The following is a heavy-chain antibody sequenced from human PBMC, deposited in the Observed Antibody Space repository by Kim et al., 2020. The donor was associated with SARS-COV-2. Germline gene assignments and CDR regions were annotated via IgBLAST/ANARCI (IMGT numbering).Heavy chain of an antibody. D-gene: IGHD3-22*01. CDR1: GGSFSSYY. V-gene: IGHV4-59*01. J-gene: IGHJ4*02. Sequence: SETLSLTCTVSGGSFSSYYWSWIRQTPGKGLELIGYIYYSGSTTYNPSLKTRVTISVDTSKNQFSLQLSSVTAADTAVYYCARSALYYYESSGYLAWGYWGQGTLVTVS. CDR2: IYYSGST. CDR3: ARSALYYYESSGYLAWGY.